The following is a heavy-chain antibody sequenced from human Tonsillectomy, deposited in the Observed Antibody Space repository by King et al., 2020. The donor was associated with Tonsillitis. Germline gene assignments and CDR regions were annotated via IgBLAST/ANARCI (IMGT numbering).Heavy chain of an antibody. D-gene: IGHD3-10*01. CDR2: ISYSGRT. CDR3: ARDFGSGTYYNRPLYY. V-gene: IGHV4-59*01. Sequence: QLQESGPGLVKPSETLSLTCTVSGGSISNYYWSWIRQPPGKGLEWIGYISYSGRTNYNPSLRSRVTISADTSKNHFSLKLSSLTAADTAVYYCARDFGSGTYYNRPLYYWGQGALVTVSS. J-gene: IGHJ4*02. CDR1: GGSISNYY.